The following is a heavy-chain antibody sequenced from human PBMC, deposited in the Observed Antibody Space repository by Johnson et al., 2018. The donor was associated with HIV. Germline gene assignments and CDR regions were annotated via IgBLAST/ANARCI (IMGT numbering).Heavy chain of an antibody. CDR2: IKQDASEK. J-gene: IGHJ3*02. CDR1: AFTFSSFA. CDR3: ARGVDSSSWYGAVDI. Sequence: VQLVESGGGLVQPGGSLRLSCAASAFTFSSFAMSWVRQAPGKGLEWVANIKQDASEKYSVDSVKGRFTISRDNSKNTLYLQMNSLRAEDTAVYYCARGVDSSSWYGAVDIWGEGTMVTVSS. D-gene: IGHD6-13*01. V-gene: IGHV3-7*03.